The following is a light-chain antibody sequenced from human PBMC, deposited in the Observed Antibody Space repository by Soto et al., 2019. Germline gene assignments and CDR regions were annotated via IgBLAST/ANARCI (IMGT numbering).Light chain of an antibody. CDR2: EVN. J-gene: IGLJ1*01. V-gene: IGLV2-8*01. CDR1: SSDVGGYNY. Sequence: QSVLTQPPSASGSPGQSVAIACTGTSSDVGGYNYVSWYQQHPGKAPKLMIYEVNKRPSGVPDRFSGSKSGNTASLTVSGLQAEDEADYYCSSYSDSDTKVFGTGTKVTVL. CDR3: SSYSDSDTKV.